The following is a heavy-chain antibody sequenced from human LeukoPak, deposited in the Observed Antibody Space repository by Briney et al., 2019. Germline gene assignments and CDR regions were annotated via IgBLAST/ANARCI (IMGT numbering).Heavy chain of an antibody. D-gene: IGHD1-26*01. CDR3: ARDIRGGTNEEGQS. CDR1: GFIFSRYS. CDR2: ISGSGGST. Sequence: GGSLRLSCAASGFIFSRYSMNWVRQSPGKGLEWVSAISGSGGSTYYADSVKGRFTISRDNSKNTMYLQMNRLRVEDTAVYFCARDIRGGTNEEGQSWGQGILVTVSS. V-gene: IGHV3-23*01. J-gene: IGHJ4*02.